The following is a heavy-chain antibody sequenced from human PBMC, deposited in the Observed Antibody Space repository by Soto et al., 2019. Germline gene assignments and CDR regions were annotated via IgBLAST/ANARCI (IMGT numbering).Heavy chain of an antibody. CDR2: IYHSGST. Sequence: PSETLSLTCAVSGGSISSSNWWSWVRQPPGKGLEWIGEIYHSGSTNYNPSLKSRVTISVDKSKNQFSLKLSSVTAADTAVYYCASVHYYGSGSYPYGMDVWGQGTTVTVSS. V-gene: IGHV4-4*02. CDR1: GGSISSSNW. CDR3: ASVHYYGSGSYPYGMDV. D-gene: IGHD3-10*01. J-gene: IGHJ6*02.